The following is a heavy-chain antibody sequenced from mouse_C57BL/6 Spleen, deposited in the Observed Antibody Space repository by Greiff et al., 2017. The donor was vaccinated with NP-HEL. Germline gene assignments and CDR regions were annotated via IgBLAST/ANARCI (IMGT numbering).Heavy chain of an antibody. CDR2: IYPGSGST. CDR3: ASDSSGYDNYFDY. J-gene: IGHJ2*01. Sequence: VQLQQPGAELVKPGASVKMSCKASGYTFTSYWITWVKQRPGQGLEWIGDIYPGSGSTNYNEKFKSKATLTVDTSSSTAYMQLSSLTSEDSAVYYCASDSSGYDNYFDYWGQGTTLTVSS. CDR1: GYTFTSYW. D-gene: IGHD3-2*02. V-gene: IGHV1-55*01.